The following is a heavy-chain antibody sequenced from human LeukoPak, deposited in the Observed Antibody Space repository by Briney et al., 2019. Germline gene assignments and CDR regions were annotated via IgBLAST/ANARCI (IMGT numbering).Heavy chain of an antibody. CDR2: IHSSGTT. J-gene: IGHJ4*02. CDR3: GRVTDWNDLDY. CDR1: GASISHYC. D-gene: IGHD1-1*01. Sequence: SETLSLTCTVSGASISHYCWSWIGQSPEKRLEWIGYIHSSGTTNYNPSLKSRATLSVDTSRNQFSLTLRSVTAADTAVYYCGRVTDWNDLDYWGQGTLVTVSS. V-gene: IGHV4-59*01.